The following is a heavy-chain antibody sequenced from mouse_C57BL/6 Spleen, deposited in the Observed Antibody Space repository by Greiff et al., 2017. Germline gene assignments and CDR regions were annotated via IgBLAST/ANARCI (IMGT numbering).Heavy chain of an antibody. D-gene: IGHD2-5*01. J-gene: IGHJ2*01. Sequence: EVQLQESGPVLVKPGASVKMSCKASGYTFTDYYMNWVKQSHGKSLEWIGVINPYNGGTSYNQKFKGKATLTVDKSSSTAYMELNSLTSEDSAVYYCARGSNYVGDYWGQGTTLTVSS. CDR2: INPYNGGT. CDR3: ARGSNYVGDY. CDR1: GYTFTDYY. V-gene: IGHV1-19*01.